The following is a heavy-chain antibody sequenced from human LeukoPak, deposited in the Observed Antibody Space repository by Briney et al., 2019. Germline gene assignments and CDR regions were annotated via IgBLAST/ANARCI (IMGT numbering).Heavy chain of an antibody. CDR1: GYTFTSYA. J-gene: IGHJ4*02. Sequence: GASVKVSCKASGYTFTSYAMHWVRQAPGQRLEWMGWINAGNGNTKYSQKFQGRVTMTRDTSISTAYMELSRLRSDGTAVYYCARDLVGATFDYWGQGTLVTVSS. V-gene: IGHV1-3*01. D-gene: IGHD1-26*01. CDR2: INAGNGNT. CDR3: ARDLVGATFDY.